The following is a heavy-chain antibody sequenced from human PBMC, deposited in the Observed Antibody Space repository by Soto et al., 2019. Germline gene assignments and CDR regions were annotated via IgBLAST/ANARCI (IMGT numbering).Heavy chain of an antibody. CDR3: ARDQGIAVAGLGY. D-gene: IGHD6-19*01. V-gene: IGHV3-33*01. J-gene: IGHJ4*02. CDR2: IWYDGSNI. CDR1: GFTFSSYG. Sequence: PGGSLRLSCAASGFTFSSYGMHWVRQAPGKGLEWVAVIWYDGSNIYYADSVNGRFTISRDNSKNTLYLQMNSLRAEDTAVYYCARDQGIAVAGLGYWGQGTLVTVSS.